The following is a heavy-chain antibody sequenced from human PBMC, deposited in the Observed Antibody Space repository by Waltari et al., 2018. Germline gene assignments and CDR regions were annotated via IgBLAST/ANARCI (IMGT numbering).Heavy chain of an antibody. CDR2: IYHRGST. CDR1: GYSISSGYY. V-gene: IGHV4-38-2*01. J-gene: IGHJ4*02. D-gene: IGHD6-19*01. CDR3: ASGQLLVPDY. Sequence: QVQLQESGPGLVKRSETLSLTCAVSGYSISSGYYWGWIRQPPGKGLEWIGSIYHRGSTYYNPSLKSRVTISVDTSKNQFSLKLSSVTAADTAVYYCASGQLLVPDYWGQGTLVTVSS.